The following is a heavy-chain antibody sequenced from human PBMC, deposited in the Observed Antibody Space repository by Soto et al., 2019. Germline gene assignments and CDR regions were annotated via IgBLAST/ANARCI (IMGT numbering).Heavy chain of an antibody. Sequence: EVQLVESGGGLVQPGRSLRLSCAASGFTFDDYAMHWVRQVPGKGPEWVAGISWNSGSRGYAESVRARFTVSRDNAKNSLYLTMNSLRAEDTAVYYCAKSKGDLEILKTTVTTFWGPFPIWGQGTMVTVSS. CDR1: GFTFDDYA. CDR2: ISWNSGSR. D-gene: IGHD4-17*01. J-gene: IGHJ3*02. V-gene: IGHV3-9*01. CDR3: AKSKGDLEILKTTVTTFWGPFPI.